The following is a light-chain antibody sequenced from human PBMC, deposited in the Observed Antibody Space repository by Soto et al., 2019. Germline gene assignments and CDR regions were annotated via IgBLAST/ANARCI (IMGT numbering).Light chain of an antibody. CDR1: QEINNY. J-gene: IGKJ1*01. CDR3: QQYDNIPRT. Sequence: DIQMTQSPSYLSASVGDRVTITCQASQEINNYLNWYQQKAGKAPKLLIYDASNLETGVPSRFSGSGSGTDFTFTISSLQPEDIATYYCQQYDNIPRTFGQGTKVEIK. CDR2: DAS. V-gene: IGKV1-33*01.